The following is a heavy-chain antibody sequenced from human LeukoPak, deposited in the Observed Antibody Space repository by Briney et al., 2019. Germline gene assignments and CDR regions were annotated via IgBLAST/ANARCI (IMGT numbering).Heavy chain of an antibody. CDR2: VYYSGST. Sequence: SETLSLTCTVSGASTSGYYWSWIRQPPGKGLEWIGYVYYSGSTNYNPSLKGRVTNSISTCKNQFSLNLTSVTAADTAVYYCARYYYYMDVWGKGTTVTVSS. CDR3: ARYYYYMDV. J-gene: IGHJ6*03. V-gene: IGHV4-59*01. CDR1: GASTSGYY.